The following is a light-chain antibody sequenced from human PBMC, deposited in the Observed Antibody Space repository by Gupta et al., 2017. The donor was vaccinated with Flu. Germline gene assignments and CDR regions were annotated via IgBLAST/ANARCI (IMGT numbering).Light chain of an antibody. CDR3: QQFDDLPNT. CDR2: DAT. Sequence: GDRVTITCRASRDISKSLNWYQQKPGKVPKPLIYDATNLDTGVPSRFSGSGSGTEFTITISSQQPEDFATYYCQQFDDLPNTFGQGTKLE. V-gene: IGKV1-33*01. CDR1: RDISKS. J-gene: IGKJ2*01.